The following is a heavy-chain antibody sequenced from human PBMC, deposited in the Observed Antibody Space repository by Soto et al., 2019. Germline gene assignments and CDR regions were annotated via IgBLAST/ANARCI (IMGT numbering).Heavy chain of an antibody. V-gene: IGHV4-30-2*01. CDR3: ARRVVPAARGWYFDL. J-gene: IGHJ2*01. CDR1: GGSISSGGYS. Sequence: QLQLQESGSGLVKPSQTLSLTCAVSGGSISSGGYSWSWIRQPPGKGLEWIGYIYHSGSTYYNPSLDSRVTISVDRSKNQFSLKLSSVTAADTAVYYCARRVVPAARGWYFDLWGRGTLVTVSS. D-gene: IGHD2-2*01. CDR2: IYHSGST.